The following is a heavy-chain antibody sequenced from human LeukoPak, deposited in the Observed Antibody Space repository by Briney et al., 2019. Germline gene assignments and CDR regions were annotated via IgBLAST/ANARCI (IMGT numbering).Heavy chain of an antibody. Sequence: PSQSLSLTCTVSEDFLNIAFYNCNWIRQHPGKGLEWIGYVHHSETTSNNPCLTSRVSISIDTSKALFALRLNSLTAADTAVYDCARQPSVVPTAAVDYWGQGILVTVSS. CDR3: ARQPSVVPTAAVDY. CDR2: VHHSETT. CDR1: EDFLNIAFYN. J-gene: IGHJ4*02. V-gene: IGHV4-31*03. D-gene: IGHD2-2*01.